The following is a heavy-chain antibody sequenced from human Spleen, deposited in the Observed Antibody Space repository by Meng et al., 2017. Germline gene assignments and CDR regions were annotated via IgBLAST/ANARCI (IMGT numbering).Heavy chain of an antibody. CDR2: MNPNSGNT. CDR3: ARASGWYAPFDY. J-gene: IGHJ4*02. D-gene: IGHD6-19*01. CDR1: GYTFTSYD. V-gene: IGHV1-8*03. Sequence: ASVKVSCKASGYTFTSYDINWVRQATGQGLEWMGWMNPNSGNTGYAQKFQGRVTITRNTSISTAYMELSSLRSEDTAVYYCARASGWYAPFDYWGQGTLVTVSS.